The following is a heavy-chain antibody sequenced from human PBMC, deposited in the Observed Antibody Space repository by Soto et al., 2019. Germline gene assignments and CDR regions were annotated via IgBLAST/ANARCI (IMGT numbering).Heavy chain of an antibody. CDR1: GGTFSSYA. Sequence: SVKVSCKASGGTFSSYAISWVRQAPGQGLEWMGGIIPIFGTANYAQKFQGRVTITADESTSTAYMELSSLRSEDTAVYYCARHQTYYYDSSGYYGAFDIWGQGTMVTVS. J-gene: IGHJ3*02. CDR2: IIPIFGTA. D-gene: IGHD3-22*01. V-gene: IGHV1-69*13. CDR3: ARHQTYYYDSSGYYGAFDI.